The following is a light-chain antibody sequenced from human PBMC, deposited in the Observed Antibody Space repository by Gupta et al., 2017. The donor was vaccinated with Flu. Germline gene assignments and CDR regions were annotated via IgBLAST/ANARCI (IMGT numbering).Light chain of an antibody. CDR2: GAS. CDR1: QSISTD. J-gene: IGKJ4*01. CDR3: QQSHSTPLS. Sequence: DIQMTQSPSSLSASVGDRVTITCRASQSISTDLNWYQQKPGKAPELLIYGASNLESGVPLRISGSASGADFTLTISSLQPEDFATYYCQQSHSTPLSFGGGTKVEI. V-gene: IGKV1-39*01.